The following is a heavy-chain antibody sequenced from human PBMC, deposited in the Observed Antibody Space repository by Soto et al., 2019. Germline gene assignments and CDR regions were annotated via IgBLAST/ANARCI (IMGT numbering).Heavy chain of an antibody. Sequence: EVQLVESGGGLVQPGGSLRLSCAASGFSFSTYRMNWVRQAPGKGLEWVSYISSRSYTIYYVDSVKGRFTISRDNAKNSRYLEMNSLRAEDTAVYYRARGGSSSDNGIDIRGQGTTFTVSS. CDR2: ISSRSYTI. V-gene: IGHV3-48*01. CDR1: GFSFSTYR. D-gene: IGHD6-6*01. J-gene: IGHJ6*02. CDR3: ARGGSSSDNGIDI.